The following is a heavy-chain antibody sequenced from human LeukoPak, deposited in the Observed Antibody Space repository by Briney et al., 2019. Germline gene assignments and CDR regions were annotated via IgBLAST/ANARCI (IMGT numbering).Heavy chain of an antibody. D-gene: IGHD4-17*01. CDR2: IWYDGSNK. Sequence: GGSLRLSCAASGFTFSSYGMHWVRQAPGKGLEWVAVIWYDGSNKYYADPVKGRFAISRDNSKNTLYLQMNSLRAEDTAVYYCARDMSYGDYVFDYWGQGTLVTVSS. CDR3: ARDMSYGDYVFDY. J-gene: IGHJ4*02. CDR1: GFTFSSYG. V-gene: IGHV3-33*01.